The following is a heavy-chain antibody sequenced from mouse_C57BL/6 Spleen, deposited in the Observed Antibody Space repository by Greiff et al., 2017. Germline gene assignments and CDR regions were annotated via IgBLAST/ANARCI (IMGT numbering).Heavy chain of an antibody. CDR2: INPSSGYT. CDR1: GYTFTSYW. V-gene: IGHV1-7*01. J-gene: IGHJ2*01. Sequence: QVQLQQSGAELAKPGASVTLSCKASGYTFTSYWMHWVKQRPGQGLEWIGYINPSSGYTKYNQKFKDKATLTEDNSSSTDYMQLSSPTYEDSAFYYCASGPGKDYFDYWGQGTTLTVSS. CDR3: ASGPGKDYFDY.